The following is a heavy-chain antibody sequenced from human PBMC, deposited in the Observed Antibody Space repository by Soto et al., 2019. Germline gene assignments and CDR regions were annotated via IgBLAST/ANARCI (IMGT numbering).Heavy chain of an antibody. CDR1: GFVFEDYA. CDR3: TKSRGVAGRPLDD. Sequence: EVQLVESGGGLVQPGRSLRLSCAASGFVFEDYAMHWVRPAPGKRLEWVSSITWNSDSLAYTGSVKGRFTISRDNAKNSLYLEMDSLRPEDTALYYCTKSRGVAGRPLDDWGQGTLVTVSS. J-gene: IGHJ4*02. CDR2: ITWNSDSL. D-gene: IGHD6-6*01. V-gene: IGHV3-9*01.